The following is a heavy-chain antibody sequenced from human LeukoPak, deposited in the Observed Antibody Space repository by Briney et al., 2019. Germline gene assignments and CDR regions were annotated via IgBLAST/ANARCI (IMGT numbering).Heavy chain of an antibody. CDR2: IIPIFGTA. CDR1: GYTFTRYG. V-gene: IGHV1-69*13. Sequence: GASVQVSCKASGYTFTRYGISWVRQAPGQGLEWMGGIIPIFGTANYAQKFQGRVTITADESTSTAYMELSSLRSEDTAVYYCARDFDSDAFDIWGQGTMLTVSS. CDR3: ARDFDSDAFDI. J-gene: IGHJ3*02.